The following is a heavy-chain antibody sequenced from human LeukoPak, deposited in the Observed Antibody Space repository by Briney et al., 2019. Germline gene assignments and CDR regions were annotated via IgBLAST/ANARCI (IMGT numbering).Heavy chain of an antibody. D-gene: IGHD5-24*01. V-gene: IGHV3-9*01. Sequence: PGGSLRLSCEASGFTFSSYWMSWVRQAPGKGLEWVSGISWNSGSIGYADSVKGRFTISRDNAKNSLYLQMNSLRAEDTALYYCAKDKEMATIRRGYFDYWGQGTLVTVSS. J-gene: IGHJ4*02. CDR1: GFTFSSYW. CDR2: ISWNSGSI. CDR3: AKDKEMATIRRGYFDY.